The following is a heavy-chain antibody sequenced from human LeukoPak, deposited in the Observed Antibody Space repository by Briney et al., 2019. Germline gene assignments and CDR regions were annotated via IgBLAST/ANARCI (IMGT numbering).Heavy chain of an antibody. Sequence: GGSLRLSCAASGFTFSSYAMSGVREAPGKGGEWVSGIIGSGGSTYYAESVKGRFTISRDNSKNTLYLQINSLRAEDTAVYYCAKEIQIYSSSWYGGADYWGQGTLVTVSS. CDR1: GFTFSSYA. J-gene: IGHJ4*02. CDR3: AKEIQIYSSSWYGGADY. V-gene: IGHV3-23*01. D-gene: IGHD6-13*01. CDR2: IIGSGGST.